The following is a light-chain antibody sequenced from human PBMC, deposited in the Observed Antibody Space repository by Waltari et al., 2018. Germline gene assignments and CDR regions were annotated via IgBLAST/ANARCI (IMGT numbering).Light chain of an antibody. V-gene: IGKV1-5*03. CDR1: QTITNW. CDR3: QQYDNYPYT. Sequence: DIQMTQSPSTLSASVGDRVTITCRARQTITNWLAWYQQKQGEAPKLLIYKASTLDMGVPSRFSGSGSGTEFTLTISSLQPDDFATYYCQQYDNYPYTFGQGTKLEIK. J-gene: IGKJ2*01. CDR2: KAS.